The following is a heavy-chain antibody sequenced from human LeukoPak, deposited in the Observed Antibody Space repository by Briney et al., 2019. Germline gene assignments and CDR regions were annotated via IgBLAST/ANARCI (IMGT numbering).Heavy chain of an antibody. CDR2: ISYDGSTK. CDR1: GFIFENYG. Sequence: GGSLRLSCAASGFIFENYGMHWVRQAPGQGLQWVAVISYDGSTKYYGDSVKGRFTISRDNSKNTLFLELNSLRAEDTAVYYCATDAYFDMRGGPRRWGQGTLVTVSS. J-gene: IGHJ1*01. V-gene: IGHV3-30*03. D-gene: IGHD3-9*01. CDR3: ATDAYFDMRGGPRR.